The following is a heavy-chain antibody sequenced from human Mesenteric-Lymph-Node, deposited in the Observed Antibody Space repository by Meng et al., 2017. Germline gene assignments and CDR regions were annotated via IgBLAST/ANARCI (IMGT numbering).Heavy chain of an antibody. Sequence: ASVKVSCKASGYTFTSYAMNWVRQAPGQGLEWMGWINTNTGNPTYAQGFTGRFAFSMDTSVSTAYLQISSLKAEDTAVYYCARDYSTLYFDRSSVCFDYWGQGTLVTVSS. D-gene: IGHD3-22*01. CDR1: GYTFTSYA. CDR2: INTNTGNP. CDR3: ARDYSTLYFDRSSVCFDY. V-gene: IGHV7-4-1*02. J-gene: IGHJ4*02.